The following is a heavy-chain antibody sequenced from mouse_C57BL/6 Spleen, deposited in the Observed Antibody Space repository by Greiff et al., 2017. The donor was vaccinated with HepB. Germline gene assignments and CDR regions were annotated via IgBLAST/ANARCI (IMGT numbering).Heavy chain of an antibody. V-gene: IGHV1-80*01. D-gene: IGHD2-4*01. Sequence: VQGVESGAELVKPGASVKISCKASGYAFSSYWMNWVKQRPGKGLEWIGQIYPGDGDTNYNGKFKGKATLTADKSSSTAYMQLSSLTSEDSAVYFCARWYYDYERAMDYWGQGTSVTVSS. CDR1: GYAFSSYW. CDR2: IYPGDGDT. J-gene: IGHJ4*01. CDR3: ARWYYDYERAMDY.